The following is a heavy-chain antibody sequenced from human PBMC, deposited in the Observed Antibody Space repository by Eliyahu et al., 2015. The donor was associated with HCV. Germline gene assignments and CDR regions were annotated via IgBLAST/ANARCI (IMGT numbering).Heavy chain of an antibody. V-gene: IGHV4-59*01. Sequence: QVQLQESGPGLVKPSETLSLTCTVSGGSIXSYYWSWIRQPPGKGLEWIGYIYYSGSTNYNPSLKSRVTISVDTSKNQFSLKLSSVTAADTAVYYCARDSLDGGNPHYYYGMDVWGQGTTVTVSS. CDR2: IYYSGST. CDR3: ARDSLDGGNPHYYYGMDV. J-gene: IGHJ6*02. D-gene: IGHD4-23*01. CDR1: GGSIXSYY.